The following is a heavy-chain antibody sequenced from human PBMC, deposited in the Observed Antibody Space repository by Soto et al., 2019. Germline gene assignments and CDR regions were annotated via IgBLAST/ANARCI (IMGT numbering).Heavy chain of an antibody. CDR3: ARGNALDV. CDR2: TYYRSKGFH. D-gene: IGHD3-10*01. Sequence: QGQLQQSGPELVKPSQTLSLTCAISGDSVSSDITSWNWIRQSPSRGLEWLGRTYYRSKGFHDYAASVKSRITINPDTSKNQFSLELNSITPEDTAVYYCARGNALDVWGQGTVVTVSS. V-gene: IGHV6-1*01. J-gene: IGHJ3*01. CDR1: GDSVSSDITS.